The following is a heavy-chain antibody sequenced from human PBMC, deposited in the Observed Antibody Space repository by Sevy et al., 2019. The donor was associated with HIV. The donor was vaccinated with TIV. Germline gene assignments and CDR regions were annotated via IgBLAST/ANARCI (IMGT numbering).Heavy chain of an antibody. CDR3: ARKYDSSGYFDY. V-gene: IGHV3-23*01. CDR1: RFAFSSYA. J-gene: IGHJ4*02. Sequence: GGSLRLSCAASRFAFSSYAMNWVRQAPGKGLEWVSGISGSGGSGDKTNYADSVKGRFTISRDDSKNSLYLQLNSLRAEDTAIYYCARKYDSSGYFDYWGQGTLVTVS. CDR2: ISGSGGSGDKT. D-gene: IGHD3-22*01.